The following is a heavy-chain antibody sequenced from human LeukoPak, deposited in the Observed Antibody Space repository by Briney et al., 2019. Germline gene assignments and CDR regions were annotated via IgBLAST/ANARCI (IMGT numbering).Heavy chain of an antibody. CDR3: AKPQGDFWSGYYRR. CDR2: ISGSGGST. CDR1: GLAFSSYA. V-gene: IGHV3-23*01. J-gene: IGHJ4*02. D-gene: IGHD3-3*01. Sequence: PGGSLKLAYAAAGLAFSSYAMSWACQAPGKGLDWLSAISGSGGSTYYADSVKGRFTISRDNSKNTLYLQMNSRRAEDTAVYYCAKPQGDFWSGYYRRWGQGTLVTVSS.